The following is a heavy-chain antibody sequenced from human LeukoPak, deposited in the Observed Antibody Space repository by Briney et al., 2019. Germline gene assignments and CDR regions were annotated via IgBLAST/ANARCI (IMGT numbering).Heavy chain of an antibody. CDR2: ISWNSASI. J-gene: IGHJ6*02. CDR3: AKLGYCSSTSCSGYYYYYGMDV. D-gene: IGHD2-2*01. CDR1: GFSFDDYA. Sequence: GGSLRLSCAASGFSFDDYAMHWVRQAPGRGLEWVSGISWNSASIAYSDSVKGRFTISRDNAKNSLYLQMNSLRAEDTAVYYCAKLGYCSSTSCSGYYYYYGMDVWGQGTTVTVSS. V-gene: IGHV3-9*01.